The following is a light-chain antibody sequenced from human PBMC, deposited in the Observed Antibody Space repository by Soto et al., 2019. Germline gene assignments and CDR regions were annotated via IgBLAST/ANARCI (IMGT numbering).Light chain of an antibody. CDR3: RSHTSSRTSV. V-gene: IGLV2-14*01. CDR1: ISDIGGYNS. Sequence: QALLTQAAWVSGSPGQSITISCTGIISDIGGYNSVSWYQQHPGKAPKLMIYEVTNRPSGVSNRFSGSESGNTASLTISGLQAEDEADYYCRSHTSSRTSVFGTGTKVTVL. J-gene: IGLJ1*01. CDR2: EVT.